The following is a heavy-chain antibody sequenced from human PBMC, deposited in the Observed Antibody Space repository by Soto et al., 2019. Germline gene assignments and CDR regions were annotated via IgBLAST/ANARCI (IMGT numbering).Heavy chain of an antibody. V-gene: IGHV3-21*01. CDR3: ARERELAGYRRMDV. J-gene: IGHJ6*04. D-gene: IGHD1-1*01. CDR1: GFTFSSYS. CDR2: ISSSSSYI. Sequence: EVQLVESGGGLVKPGGSLRLSCADSGFTFSSYSMNWVLQAPATGLERVTSISSSSSYIYYAYSVKGRFTISRDNAKNSLYLQMNSLRASDTAVYYCARERELAGYRRMDVCGKGTTVTVSS.